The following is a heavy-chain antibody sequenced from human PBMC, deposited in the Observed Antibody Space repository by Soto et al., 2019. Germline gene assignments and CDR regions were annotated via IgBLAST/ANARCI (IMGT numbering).Heavy chain of an antibody. Sequence: QVQLQESGPGLVKPSQTLSLTCTVSGGSISSGGYYWSWIRQHPGEGLEWIAFMSNSGSSSYNPSPKSRVTISVDTSTNQFSLNLMSATAADTAIYYCARGGAGTKVDFWGQGTLVTVSS. D-gene: IGHD6-19*01. CDR1: GGSISSGGYY. J-gene: IGHJ4*02. CDR3: ARGGAGTKVDF. V-gene: IGHV4-31*03. CDR2: MSNSGSS.